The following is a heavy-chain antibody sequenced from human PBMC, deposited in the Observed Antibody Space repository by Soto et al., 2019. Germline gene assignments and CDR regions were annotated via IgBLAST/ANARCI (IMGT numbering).Heavy chain of an antibody. CDR1: GFTFSGYG. CDR2: ISGGGTST. J-gene: IGHJ4*02. CDR3: ANPRYDY. V-gene: IGHV3-23*01. Sequence: EVQLLESGGGLVQPGGSLRLCCAASGFTFSGYGMSWVRQAPGKRLEWVSTISGGGTSTYYADSVKGRFTISRDNSKNTLYLQMNSLRAEDRAIYYCANPRYDYWGQGTLVTVSS.